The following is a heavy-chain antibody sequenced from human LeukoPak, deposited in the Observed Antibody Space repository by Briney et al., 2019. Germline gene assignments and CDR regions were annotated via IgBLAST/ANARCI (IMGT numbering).Heavy chain of an antibody. CDR1: GFTFSSYS. CDR3: VRGDYGDYTLFDY. Sequence: QPGGSLRLSCAASGFTFSSYSMNWVRQAPGKGLEWVSYISSSSSTIYYADSVKGRFTISRDNAKNSLYLQMNSLRAEDTAVYYCVRGDYGDYTLFDYWGQGTLVTVSS. D-gene: IGHD4-17*01. V-gene: IGHV3-48*01. CDR2: ISSSSSTI. J-gene: IGHJ4*02.